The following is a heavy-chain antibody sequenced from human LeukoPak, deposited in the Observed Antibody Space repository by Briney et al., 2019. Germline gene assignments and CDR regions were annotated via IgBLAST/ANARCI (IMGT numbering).Heavy chain of an antibody. J-gene: IGHJ6*03. CDR1: DDSITMYY. CDR2: IYYSGST. V-gene: IGHV4-38-2*02. Sequence: SETLSLTCSVSDDSITMYYWTWIRQPPGKGLEWIGSIYYSGSTYYNPSLKSRVTISVDTSKNQFSLKLSSVTAADTAVYYCARVEDYYMDVWGKGTTVTVSS. CDR3: ARVEDYYMDV.